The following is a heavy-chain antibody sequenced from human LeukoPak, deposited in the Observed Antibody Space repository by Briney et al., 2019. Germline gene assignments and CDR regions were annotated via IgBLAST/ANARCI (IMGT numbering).Heavy chain of an antibody. V-gene: IGHV4-34*01. CDR1: GGSISSYY. J-gene: IGHJ6*03. D-gene: IGHD3-10*01. CDR2: INHSGST. Sequence: PSETLSLTCTVSGGSISSYYWSWIRQPPGKGLEWIGEINHSGSTNYNPSLKSRVTISVDTSKNQFSLKLSSVTAADTAVYYCARRGKSYGSGSRYYYMDVWGKGTTVTISS. CDR3: ARRGKSYGSGSRYYYMDV.